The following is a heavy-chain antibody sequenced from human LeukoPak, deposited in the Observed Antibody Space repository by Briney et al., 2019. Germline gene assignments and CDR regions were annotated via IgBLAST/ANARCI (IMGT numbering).Heavy chain of an antibody. Sequence: GGSLRLSCAASGFTFKIYAMSWVRLAPGKGLQRVASVCGSAGCTFYADSVEGRFTISRDNSKNTLYLHMNSLRAEDTAIYYCARDRPSYHESDGHYYNRDGDHWGQGTLVTVSS. D-gene: IGHD1-14*01. CDR3: ARDRPSYHESDGHYYNRDGDH. CDR2: VCGSAGCT. J-gene: IGHJ5*02. CDR1: GFTFKIYA. V-gene: IGHV3-23*01.